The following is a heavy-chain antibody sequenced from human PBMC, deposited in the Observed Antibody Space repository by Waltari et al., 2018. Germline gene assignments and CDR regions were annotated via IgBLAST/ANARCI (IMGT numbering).Heavy chain of an antibody. CDR3: ARVDHDDESCAY. Sequence: EVQLVESGGGLVQPGGSLRLSCAASGFTFRPYWMPWVRQAPGKGLEWVANIKPDGRERNHADSVKGRFTISRDNADNSLFLQMTSLRAEDTAVYYCARVDHDDESCAYWGQGTLVTVSS. CDR2: IKPDGRER. J-gene: IGHJ4*02. V-gene: IGHV3-7*01. CDR1: GFTFRPYW. D-gene: IGHD3-16*01.